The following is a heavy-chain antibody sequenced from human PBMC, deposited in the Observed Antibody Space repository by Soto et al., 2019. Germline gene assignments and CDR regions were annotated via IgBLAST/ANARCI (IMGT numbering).Heavy chain of an antibody. D-gene: IGHD2-2*01. V-gene: IGHV1-46*01. CDR3: ARDVSGPGATYVMDV. J-gene: IGHJ6*02. CDR1: GYTFTGYY. CDR2: INPGGGRT. Sequence: GASVKVSCKASGYTFTGYYIYWVRQAPGQGLQWMGIINPGGGRTAYAQKFQGRVTLTRDMSTSTVYMELTSLTYDDTAVYYCARDVSGPGATYVMDVWGQGTTVTVAS.